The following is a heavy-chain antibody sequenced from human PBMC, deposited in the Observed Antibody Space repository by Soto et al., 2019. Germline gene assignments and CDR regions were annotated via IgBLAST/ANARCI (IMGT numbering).Heavy chain of an antibody. CDR2: ISGSGGST. CDR1: GFTLRSYA. D-gene: IGHD1-26*01. J-gene: IGHJ4*02. V-gene: IGHV3-23*01. Sequence: PGGSLRLSCAASGFTLRSYAMRWVRQAPVKGLEWVSAISGSGGSTYYADSVKGRFTISRDNSKNTLYLQMNSLRAEDTAVYYCARRGSGSYYDYWGQGTLVTVSS. CDR3: ARRGSGSYYDY.